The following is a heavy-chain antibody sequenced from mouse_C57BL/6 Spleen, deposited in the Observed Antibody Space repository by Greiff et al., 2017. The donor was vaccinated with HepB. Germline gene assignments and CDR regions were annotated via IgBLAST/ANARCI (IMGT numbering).Heavy chain of an antibody. V-gene: IGHV1-69*01. Sequence: QVQLQQPGAELVMPGASVKLSCKASGYTFTSYWMHWVKQRPGQGLEWIGEIDPSDSYTNYNQKFKGKSTLTVDKSSSTAYMQLSSLTSEDSAVYYCARRADGDYYAMDYWGQGTSVTVSS. CDR1: GYTFTSYW. CDR3: ARRADGDYYAMDY. J-gene: IGHJ4*01. D-gene: IGHD3-1*01. CDR2: IDPSDSYT.